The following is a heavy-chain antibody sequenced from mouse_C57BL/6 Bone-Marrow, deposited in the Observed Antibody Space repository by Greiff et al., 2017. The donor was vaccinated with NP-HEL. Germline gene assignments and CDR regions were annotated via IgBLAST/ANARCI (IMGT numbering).Heavy chain of an antibody. CDR1: GYTFTDYY. V-gene: IGHV1-76*01. J-gene: IGHJ3*01. Sequence: VQLQQSGAELVRPGASVKLSCKASGYTFTDYYINWVKQRPGQGLEWIARIYPGSGNTYYNEKFKGKATLTAEKSSSTAYMQLSSLTSEDSAVYFCVRSGLLRGFAYWGQGTLVTVSA. CDR3: VRSGLLRGFAY. CDR2: IYPGSGNT. D-gene: IGHD1-1*01.